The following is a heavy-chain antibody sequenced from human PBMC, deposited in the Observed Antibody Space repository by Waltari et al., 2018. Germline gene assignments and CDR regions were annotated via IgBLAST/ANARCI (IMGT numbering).Heavy chain of an antibody. D-gene: IGHD6-19*01. V-gene: IGHV1-2*02. CDR1: GYTCTGYY. Sequence: QVQLVQSGAEVKKTGASVKVSCKASGYTCTGYYMHWVRQAPVQGLEWKVWINPNRGGTNYAQKFQGRVTMTAAESTSTAYMELSSLRSEDTAVYYCARGIHSSGFHYWGQGTLVTVSS. J-gene: IGHJ4*02. CDR2: INPNRGGT. CDR3: ARGIHSSGFHY.